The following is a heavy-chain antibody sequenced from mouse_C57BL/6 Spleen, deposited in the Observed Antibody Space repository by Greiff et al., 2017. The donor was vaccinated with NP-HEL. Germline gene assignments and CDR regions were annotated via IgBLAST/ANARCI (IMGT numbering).Heavy chain of an antibody. CDR3: ARLGYYYGSSLFAY. CDR1: GYAFSSSW. Sequence: VQLQQSGPELVKPGASVKISCKASGYAFSSSWMNWVKQRPGKGLEWIGRIYPGDGDTNYNGKFKGKATLTADKSSSTAYMQLSSLTSEDSAVYFCARLGYYYGSSLFAYWGQGTLVTVSA. D-gene: IGHD1-1*01. CDR2: IYPGDGDT. J-gene: IGHJ3*01. V-gene: IGHV1-82*01.